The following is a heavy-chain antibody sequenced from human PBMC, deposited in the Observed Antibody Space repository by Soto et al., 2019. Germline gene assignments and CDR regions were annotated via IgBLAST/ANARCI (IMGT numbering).Heavy chain of an antibody. V-gene: IGHV1-46*01. D-gene: IGHD2-2*02. CDR2: INPSAGST. Sequence: EASVKVSCKASGYTFTSYYIHWVRQAPGQGLEWMGIINPSAGSTSYAQKFQGRVTMTRDTSTSTVYMELSSLRSEETAVYYCARVYCSSTSCYSGYFDYWGQGTLITVSS. CDR3: ARVYCSSTSCYSGYFDY. J-gene: IGHJ4*02. CDR1: GYTFTSYY.